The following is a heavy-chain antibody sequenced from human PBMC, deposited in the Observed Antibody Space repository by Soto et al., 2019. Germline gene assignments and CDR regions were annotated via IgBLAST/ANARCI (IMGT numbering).Heavy chain of an antibody. D-gene: IGHD3-3*01. CDR2: LSPNNVHT. V-gene: IGHV1-18*01. CDR1: GYTFINYG. CDR3: AREQLHFLKYYFEN. Sequence: QVHLVQSGSEVKKPGTSVKVSCKASGYTFINYGISWVRQAPGQGLEWLGWLSPNNVHTKYAQKFQDRLTMTTDTSTTTANMELRSLRSDDTAVYFCAREQLHFLKYYFENWGQGTLVTVSS. J-gene: IGHJ4*02.